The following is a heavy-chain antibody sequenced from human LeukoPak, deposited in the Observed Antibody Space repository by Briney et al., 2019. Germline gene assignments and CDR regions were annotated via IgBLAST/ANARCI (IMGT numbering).Heavy chain of an antibody. CDR2: IYHSGST. J-gene: IGHJ4*02. D-gene: IGHD6-19*01. CDR3: ARDPIAVAGSYDY. V-gene: IGHV4-38-2*02. Sequence: PSETLSLTCTVSGGSISSYYWSWIRQPPGKGRDWVGSIYHSGSTYYNPSLKSRVTISVDTSKNQFSLKLSSVTAADTAVYYCARDPIAVAGSYDYWGQGTLVTVSS. CDR1: GGSISSYY.